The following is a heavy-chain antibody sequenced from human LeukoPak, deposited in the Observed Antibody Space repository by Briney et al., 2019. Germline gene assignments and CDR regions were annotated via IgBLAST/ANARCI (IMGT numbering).Heavy chain of an antibody. CDR3: ARVRRYSSGWYDYFDY. J-gene: IGHJ4*02. CDR1: GFTFSSYG. CDR2: IWYDGSNK. Sequence: GSLRLSCAASGFTFSSYGMHWVRQAPGKGLEWVAVIWYDGSNKYYADSVKGRFTISRDNSKNTLYLQMNSLRAEGTAVYYCARVRRYSSGWYDYFDYWGQGTLVTVSS. V-gene: IGHV3-33*01. D-gene: IGHD6-19*01.